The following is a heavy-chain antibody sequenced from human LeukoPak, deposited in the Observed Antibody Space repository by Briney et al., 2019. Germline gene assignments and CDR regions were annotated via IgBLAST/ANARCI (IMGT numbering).Heavy chain of an antibody. D-gene: IGHD6-19*01. CDR3: ARRPDYSSGWYYFDY. CDR1: GGSISSSSYY. J-gene: IGHJ4*02. Sequence: KPSETLSLTCTVSGGSISSSSYYWGWIRQPPGKGLEWIGSIYYSGSTYYNPSLKSRVTISVDTSKNQFSLKLSSVTAADTAVYYCARRPDYSSGWYYFDYWGQGTLVTVSS. CDR2: IYYSGST. V-gene: IGHV4-39*07.